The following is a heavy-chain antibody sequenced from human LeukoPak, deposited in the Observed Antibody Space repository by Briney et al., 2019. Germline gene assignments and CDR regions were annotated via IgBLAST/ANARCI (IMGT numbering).Heavy chain of an antibody. D-gene: IGHD3-22*01. V-gene: IGHV3-11*01. CDR1: GFTFSNYY. J-gene: IGHJ4*02. CDR3: ARHSSGYFRLGY. Sequence: GGSLRLSCAASGFTFSNYYMSWIRQAPGKGLEWVSYISSSGDSIYYADSVKGRFTISRDNAKNSLYLQMNSLRAEDTAMYYCARHSSGYFRLGYWGQGTLVTVSS. CDR2: ISSSGDSI.